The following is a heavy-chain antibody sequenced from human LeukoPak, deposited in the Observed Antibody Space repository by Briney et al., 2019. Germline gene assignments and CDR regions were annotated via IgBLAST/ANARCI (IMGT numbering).Heavy chain of an antibody. V-gene: IGHV4-4*07. CDR1: GASIRSYY. D-gene: IGHD2-2*01. CDR2: IYTNGST. J-gene: IGHJ6*02. Sequence: PSETLSLTCTVSGASIRSYYWTWIRQPATKGLEWIGRIYTNGSTKYNPSLKSRITMSVDTSKNQFSLKLSSVTAADTAVYYCANHCSSTSCYYYYGMDVWGQGATVTVSS. CDR3: ANHCSSTSCYYYYGMDV.